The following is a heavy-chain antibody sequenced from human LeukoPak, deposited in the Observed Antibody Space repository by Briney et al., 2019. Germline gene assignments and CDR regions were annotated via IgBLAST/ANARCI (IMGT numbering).Heavy chain of an antibody. CDR3: AKVPHYGGNSPYFDS. D-gene: IGHD4-23*01. CDR1: RFTLCTYT. Sequence: GGSLRVSCAAPRFTLCTYTLCGGRQALEERRERGSDLSGSGGSTYYADSVKGGFTISRANSKGTLYLQMSSLRAEDTAVYYCAKVPHYGGNSPYFDSWGQGTLVTVSS. V-gene: IGHV3-23*01. J-gene: IGHJ4*02. CDR2: LSGSGGST.